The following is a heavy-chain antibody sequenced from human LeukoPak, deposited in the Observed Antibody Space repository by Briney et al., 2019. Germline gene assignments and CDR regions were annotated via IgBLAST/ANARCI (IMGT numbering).Heavy chain of an antibody. CDR1: GFTVGSSY. Sequence: GGSLRLSCAASGFTVGSSYMDWVRQAPGKGLEWVSVIYSGGSTYYAESVKGRFTIYRDNSKNTLYLQMNSLRVEDTALYYCVREEIGFDHWGQGTLVTVSS. CDR2: IYSGGST. J-gene: IGHJ5*02. CDR3: VREEIGFDH. V-gene: IGHV3-53*01.